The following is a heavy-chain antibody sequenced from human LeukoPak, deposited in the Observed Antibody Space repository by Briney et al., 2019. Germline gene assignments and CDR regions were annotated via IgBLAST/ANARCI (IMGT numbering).Heavy chain of an antibody. Sequence: SETLSLTCTVSSGSIRSKTYYWDWIRQPSGKGLEWIGSISYSGSTYYNPSLKSRVTISGDTSENQFSLKLSSVTAADTAVYYCARRHDWNYVYFDYWGQGTLVTVSS. CDR1: SGSIRSKTYY. V-gene: IGHV4-39*01. CDR2: ISYSGST. D-gene: IGHD1-7*01. J-gene: IGHJ4*02. CDR3: ARRHDWNYVYFDY.